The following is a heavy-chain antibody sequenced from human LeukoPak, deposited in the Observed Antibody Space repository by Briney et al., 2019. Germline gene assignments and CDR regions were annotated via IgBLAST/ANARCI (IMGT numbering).Heavy chain of an antibody. D-gene: IGHD3-10*01. CDR1: GFTFSSYG. Sequence: GGSLRLSCAASGFTFSSYGMSWVRQAPGKGLEWVSAISGSGGSTFYTDSVKGRFTISRDNSKNTLNLEMNSLRAEDTAGYYCAKASGITMVRGVTYLDYWGQGTLVTVSS. J-gene: IGHJ4*02. CDR3: AKASGITMVRGVTYLDY. V-gene: IGHV3-23*01. CDR2: ISGSGGST.